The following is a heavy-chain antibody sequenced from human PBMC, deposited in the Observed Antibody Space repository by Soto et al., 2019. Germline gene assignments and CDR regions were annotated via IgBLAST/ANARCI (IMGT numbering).Heavy chain of an antibody. J-gene: IGHJ5*02. CDR1: GLTFNRYW. D-gene: IGHD2-15*01. Sequence: GSLRLSCAASGLTFNRYWMHWVRHAPGKGLVWVSHINTDGTNSNYADSVKGRFTISRDNAKSTLFLQMNSLRDEDTTVYYCAREFCSGGNCYTYYFDPWGQGIPVTVSS. CDR3: AREFCSGGNCYTYYFDP. CDR2: INTDGTNS. V-gene: IGHV3-74*01.